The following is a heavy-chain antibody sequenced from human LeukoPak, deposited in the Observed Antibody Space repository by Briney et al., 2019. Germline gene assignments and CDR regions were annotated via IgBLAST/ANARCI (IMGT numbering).Heavy chain of an antibody. CDR2: IYSSGST. J-gene: IGHJ4*02. CDR3: ARRSSTWSFDY. CDR1: GGSISSYY. Sequence: SETLSLTCTVSGGSISSYYWSWIRQPPGKGLEWIGYIYSSGSTNYNPSLKSRVTIFVDTSKNQFSLKLSSVTAADTAVYYCARRSSTWSFDYWGQGTLVTVSS. V-gene: IGHV4-59*08. D-gene: IGHD6-13*01.